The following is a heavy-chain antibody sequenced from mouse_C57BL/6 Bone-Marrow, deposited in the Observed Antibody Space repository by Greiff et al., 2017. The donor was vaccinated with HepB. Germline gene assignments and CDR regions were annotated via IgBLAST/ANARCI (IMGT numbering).Heavy chain of an antibody. Sequence: VHVKQSGAELVRPGASVKLSCTASGFNIKDDYMHWVKQRPEQGLEWIGWIDPENGATEYASKFQGKAPITADTSSNTAYLQLSSLTSEDTAVYYCTTEGNYVGDAMDYWGQGTSGTVSS. V-gene: IGHV14-4*01. CDR1: GFNIKDDY. D-gene: IGHD2-1*01. J-gene: IGHJ4*01. CDR3: TTEGNYVGDAMDY. CDR2: IDPENGAT.